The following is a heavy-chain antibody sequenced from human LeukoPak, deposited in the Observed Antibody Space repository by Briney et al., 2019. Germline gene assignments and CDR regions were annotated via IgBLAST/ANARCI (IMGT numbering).Heavy chain of an antibody. CDR3: ARAGVSYDGSGYYDY. V-gene: IGHV1-69*13. CDR2: IIPIFGTA. J-gene: IGHJ4*02. Sequence: ASVKVSCTASGGTFSSYAISWVRQAPGQGLEWMGGIIPIFGTANYAQKFQGRVTITADESTSTAYMELSSLRSEDTAVYYCARAGVSYDGSGYYDYWGQGTLVTVSS. CDR1: GGTFSSYA. D-gene: IGHD3-22*01.